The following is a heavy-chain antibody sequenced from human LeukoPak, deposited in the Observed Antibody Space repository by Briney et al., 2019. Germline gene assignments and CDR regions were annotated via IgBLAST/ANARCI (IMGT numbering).Heavy chain of an antibody. J-gene: IGHJ4*02. Sequence: GGSLRLSCAASRFTLSSYWMTWVRQAPGKGLEWVANIKQDGSEKYYVGSVKGRFTISRDNTKNSLYLQINSLRAEDTAVYYCAREGGYGGVFDYWAQGTLVTVSS. D-gene: IGHD5-12*01. V-gene: IGHV3-7*05. CDR2: IKQDGSEK. CDR3: AREGGYGGVFDY. CDR1: RFTLSSYW.